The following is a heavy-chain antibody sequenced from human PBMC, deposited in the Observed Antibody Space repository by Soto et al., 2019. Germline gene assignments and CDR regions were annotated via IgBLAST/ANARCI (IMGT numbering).Heavy chain of an antibody. CDR2: ISGTGGNT. J-gene: IGHJ4*02. Sequence: EVQLLESGGGLVQPGESLRLSCAASGFNVGIYGMSWVCQAPEKGLEWVSGISGTGGNTIYADSVKGRFTISRDSSKNTLFLQMNSLRAEDTAVYFCAKDRSVNSGYGRLDYWGQGTQVTVSS. CDR1: GFNVGIYG. V-gene: IGHV3-23*01. CDR3: AKDRSVNSGYGRLDY. D-gene: IGHD5-12*01.